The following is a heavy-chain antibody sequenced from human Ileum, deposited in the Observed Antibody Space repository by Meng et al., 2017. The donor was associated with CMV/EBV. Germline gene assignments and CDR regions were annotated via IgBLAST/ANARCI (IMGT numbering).Heavy chain of an antibody. J-gene: IGHJ3*02. CDR1: GFTFSSYS. CDR2: ISNTSSYT. Sequence: SGFTFSSYSMNWVRQAPGKGLEWVSSISNTSSYTYNGDSVKGRFIISRDNAKNSLYLQLNSLRAEDTAVYYCARGGTGRPWGRPFDIWGQGTMVTVSS. CDR3: ARGGTGRPWGRPFDI. D-gene: IGHD6-6*01. V-gene: IGHV3-21*01.